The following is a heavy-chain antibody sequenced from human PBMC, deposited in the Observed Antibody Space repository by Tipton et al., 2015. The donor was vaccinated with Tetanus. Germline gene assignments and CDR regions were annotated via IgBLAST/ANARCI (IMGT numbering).Heavy chain of an antibody. CDR2: IYYSGTT. V-gene: IGHV4-59*12. J-gene: IGHJ2*01. Sequence: GLVKPSETLSLTCSVSGASISSYYWNWIRQVPGKGLEWIGCIYYSGTTYYNPSLRSRLSISVDTSKNQFSLSLASVTAADTAIYYCARAELRRGFSGYLYCDLWGRGILVSVSS. D-gene: IGHD5-12*01. CDR1: GASISSYY. CDR3: ARAELRRGFSGYLYCDL.